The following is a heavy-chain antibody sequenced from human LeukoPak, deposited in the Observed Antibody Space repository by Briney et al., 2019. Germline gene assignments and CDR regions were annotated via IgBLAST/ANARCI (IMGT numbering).Heavy chain of an antibody. D-gene: IGHD2-8*01. V-gene: IGHV3-48*01. CDR1: GFTFSSYS. J-gene: IGHJ4*02. CDR2: ISSSSSTI. Sequence: GGSLRLSCAASGFTFSSYSMNWVRQAPGKGLEWVSYISSSSSTIYYADSVKGRFTISRDNAKNSLYLQMNSLRAEDTAVYYCASVTSHCTNGVCYPGFDYWGQGTMVTVSS. CDR3: ASVTSHCTNGVCYPGFDY.